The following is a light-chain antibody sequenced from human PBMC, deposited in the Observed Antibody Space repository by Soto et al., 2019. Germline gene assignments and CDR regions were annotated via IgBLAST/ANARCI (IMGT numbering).Light chain of an antibody. J-gene: IGLJ2*01. Sequence: QSALTQPASVSGSPGQSITISCTGASSDVGDYNYVSWYQQHPGKAPKLIIYGVSDRPSGISHRFSGSKSGNTASLTISGLQAEDEADYYCSSYTRTNTLIFGGGTNSPS. CDR1: SSDVGDYNY. CDR3: SSYTRTNTLI. CDR2: GVS. V-gene: IGLV2-14*03.